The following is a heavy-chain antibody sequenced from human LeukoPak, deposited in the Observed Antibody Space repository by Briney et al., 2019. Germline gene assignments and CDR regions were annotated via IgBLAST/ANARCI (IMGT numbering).Heavy chain of an antibody. D-gene: IGHD2-2*01. Sequence: GGSLRLSCAASGFIFSRFGMHWVRQAPSKGLEWVAFIRDDGTYEYYADFVKGRFTISRDNSKDTLNLQIDSLRTEDTAVYYCSRDQCSNVNCYVDYWGQGTLVTVSS. CDR2: IRDDGTYE. CDR1: GFIFSRFG. J-gene: IGHJ4*02. V-gene: IGHV3-30*02. CDR3: SRDQCSNVNCYVDY.